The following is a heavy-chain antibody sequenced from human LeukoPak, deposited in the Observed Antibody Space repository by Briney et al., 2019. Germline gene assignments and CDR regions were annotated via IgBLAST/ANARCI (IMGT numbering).Heavy chain of an antibody. CDR3: ARGTLGAAAGIDY. Sequence: SETPSLTCTVSGGSISSYYWSWIRQPPGKGLEWIGYIYYSGSTNYNPSLKSRVTISVDTSKNQFSLKLRSVTAADTAVYYCARGTLGAAAGIDYWGQGTLVTVSS. CDR1: GGSISSYY. J-gene: IGHJ4*02. D-gene: IGHD6-13*01. V-gene: IGHV4-59*01. CDR2: IYYSGST.